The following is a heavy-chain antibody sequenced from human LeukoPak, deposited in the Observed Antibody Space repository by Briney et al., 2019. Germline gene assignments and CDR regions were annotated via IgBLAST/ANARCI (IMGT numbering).Heavy chain of an antibody. CDR1: GYSISSGYY. J-gene: IGHJ6*03. CDR2: IYHSGST. Sequence: SETLSLTCTVSGYSISSGYYWGWIRQPPGKGLEWIGSIYHSGSTYYNPSLKSRVTISVDTSKNQFSLKLSSVTAADTAVYYCARRVTMVRGAHYMDVWGKGTTVTISS. CDR3: ARRVTMVRGAHYMDV. D-gene: IGHD3-10*01. V-gene: IGHV4-38-2*02.